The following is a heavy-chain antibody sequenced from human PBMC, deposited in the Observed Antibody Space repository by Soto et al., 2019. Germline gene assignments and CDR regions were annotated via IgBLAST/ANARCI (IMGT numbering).Heavy chain of an antibody. Sequence: QITLNASGPTVVKPTEPLTLTCTFSGFSLTTSGVGVGWVRQSPGKAPEWLAFIYWDDDKRYSTSLKSRLTITKDTSKNQVVLTMANVDPADTATYYCAHWVLRVVFGLVTTTAIYFDFWGQRTPVVVSS. J-gene: IGHJ4*02. CDR2: IYWDDDK. D-gene: IGHD3-3*01. CDR1: GFSLTTSGVG. CDR3: AHWVLRVVFGLVTTTAIYFDF. V-gene: IGHV2-5*02.